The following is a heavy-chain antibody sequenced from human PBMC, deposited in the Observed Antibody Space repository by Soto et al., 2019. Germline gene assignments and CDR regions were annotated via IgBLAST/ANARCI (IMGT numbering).Heavy chain of an antibody. V-gene: IGHV3-9*01. CDR3: AKASSSDDAFDI. J-gene: IGHJ3*02. CDR1: GFTFDDYA. Sequence: EVQLVESGGGLVQPGRSLRLSCAASGFTFDDYAMHWVRQAPGKGLEWVSGISWNSGSIGYADSVKGRFTISRDNAKNYLYLQMNSLRAEDTALYYCAKASSSDDAFDIRGQGTMVTVSS. CDR2: ISWNSGSI.